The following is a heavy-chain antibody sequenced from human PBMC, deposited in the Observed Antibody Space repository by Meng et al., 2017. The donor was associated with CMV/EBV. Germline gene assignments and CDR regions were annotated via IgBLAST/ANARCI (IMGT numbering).Heavy chain of an antibody. CDR1: GRFIIMSD. D-gene: IGHD3-22*01. Sequence: YASVPVLVTASHTLASPRTVSGRFIIMSDCSCIRQPAGKVRECTGPIYTSGSTTTHPSLKSRVTMSVDTSNNQFSLKLSSVTAADTAVYYCARGGLYYYDSSGHFDYWGQGTLVTVSS. J-gene: IGHJ4*02. V-gene: IGHV4-4*07. CDR3: ARGGLYYYDSSGHFDY. CDR2: IYTSGST.